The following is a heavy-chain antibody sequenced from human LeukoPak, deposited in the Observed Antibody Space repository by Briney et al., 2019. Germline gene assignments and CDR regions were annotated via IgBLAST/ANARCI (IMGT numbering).Heavy chain of an antibody. CDR2: INHSGST. J-gene: IGHJ6*04. V-gene: IGHV4-34*01. CDR3: ARFPTENCSGGSCYPNLGYYYYGMDV. Sequence: SETLSLTCAVYGGSFSGYYWSWIRQPPGKGLEWIGEINHSGSTNYNPSLKSRVTISVDTSKNQFSLKLSSVTAADTAVYYCARFPTENCSGGSCYPNLGYYYYGMDVWGKGTTVTVSS. CDR1: GGSFSGYY. D-gene: IGHD2-15*01.